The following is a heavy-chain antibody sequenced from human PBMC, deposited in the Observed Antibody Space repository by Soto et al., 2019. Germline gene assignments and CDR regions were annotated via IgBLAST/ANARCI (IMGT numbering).Heavy chain of an antibody. CDR2: TSSSGTYI. J-gene: IGHJ4*02. V-gene: IGHV3-21*06. Sequence: EVQLVESWGGLVKPGGSLRLSCAASGFTFSSYRMNWVRQAPGKGLEWVSSTSSSGTYIYYADSVKGRFTISRDNAKNTLYLHMDSLGVEDTAVYYCARVPVSGWGVDYWGQGTLVAVAS. D-gene: IGHD3-16*01. CDR1: GFTFSSYR. CDR3: ARVPVSGWGVDY.